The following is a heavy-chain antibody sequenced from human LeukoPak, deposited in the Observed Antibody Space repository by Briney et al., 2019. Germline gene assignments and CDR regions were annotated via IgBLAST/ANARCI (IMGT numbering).Heavy chain of an antibody. D-gene: IGHD3-22*01. CDR3: ARAQAYYYDSSGRFEGIDY. J-gene: IGHJ4*02. V-gene: IGHV4-59*08. CDR2: IDHTGIT. Sequence: PSETLSLTCTVSDDSITIYYWSWIRQPPGKGLEWIGYIDHTGITNYNPSLNSRVTISRDTSKNHFSLELSSATAADTAVYYCARAQAYYYDSSGRFEGIDYWGQGTLVTVSS. CDR1: DDSITIYY.